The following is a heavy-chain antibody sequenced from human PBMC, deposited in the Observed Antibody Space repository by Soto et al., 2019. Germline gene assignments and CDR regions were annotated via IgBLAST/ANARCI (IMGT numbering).Heavy chain of an antibody. CDR2: ISGSGGST. CDR3: AKDGAVAGTGYYYGMDV. J-gene: IGHJ6*02. V-gene: IGHV3-23*01. CDR1: GFTFSSYA. Sequence: GSLRLSCAASGFTFSSYAMSWVRQAQGKGLEWVSAISGSGGSTYYADSVKGRFTISRDNSKNTLYLQMNSLRAEDTAVYYCAKDGAVAGTGYYYGMDVWGQGTTVTVSS. D-gene: IGHD6-19*01.